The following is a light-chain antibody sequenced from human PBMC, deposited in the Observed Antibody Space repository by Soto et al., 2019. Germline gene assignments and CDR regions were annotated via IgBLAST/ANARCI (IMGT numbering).Light chain of an antibody. Sequence: DTQMTQSPSSLSASVGDRVTIPCRASQDISIYLNWYQQKPGKAPKLLIYAASSLQSGVPSRFSGSGSGTDFTLTISSLQPEDFATYYCQQSYSTPRTFGQGTKVEI. CDR2: AAS. V-gene: IGKV1-39*01. CDR3: QQSYSTPRT. CDR1: QDISIY. J-gene: IGKJ1*01.